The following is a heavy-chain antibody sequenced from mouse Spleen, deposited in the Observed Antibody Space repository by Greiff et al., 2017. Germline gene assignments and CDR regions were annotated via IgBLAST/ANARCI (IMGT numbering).Heavy chain of an antibody. Sequence: QVHVKQSGPGLVAPSQSLSITCTVSGFSLTGYGVNWVRQPPGKGLEWLGMIWGDGSTDYNSALKSRLSISKDNSKSQVFLKMNSLQTDDTAMYYCARDGNYFDYWGQGTTLTVSS. CDR3: ARDGNYFDY. CDR1: GFSLTGYG. CDR2: IWGDGST. D-gene: IGHD1-1*02. V-gene: IGHV2-6-7*01. J-gene: IGHJ2*01.